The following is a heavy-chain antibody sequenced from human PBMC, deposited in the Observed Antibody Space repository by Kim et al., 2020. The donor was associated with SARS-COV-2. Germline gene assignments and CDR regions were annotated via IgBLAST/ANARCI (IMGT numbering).Heavy chain of an antibody. CDR3: ARFPTVVTTYYFDY. CDR2: ISSSSSTI. V-gene: IGHV3-48*04. D-gene: IGHD4-17*01. CDR1: GFTFSSYS. J-gene: IGHJ4*02. Sequence: GGSLRLSCAASGFTFSSYSMNWVRQAPGKGLEWVSYISSSSSTIYYADSVKGRFTISRDNAKNSLYLQMNSLRAEDTAVYYCARFPTVVTTYYFDYWGQGTLVTVSS.